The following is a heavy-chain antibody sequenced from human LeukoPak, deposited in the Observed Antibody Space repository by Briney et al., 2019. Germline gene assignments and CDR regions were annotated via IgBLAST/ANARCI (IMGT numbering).Heavy chain of an antibody. Sequence: GGSLRLSCAASGFTFSSYWMHWVRQAPGKGLVWVSRIKSNGSSISYADSVRGRFTISRDNAKSTLHLQMSSLRAEDTAVYYCARGDYGDYVRANDAFDIWGQGTMVTVSS. CDR3: ARGDYGDYVRANDAFDI. CDR1: GFTFSSYW. CDR2: IKSNGSSI. D-gene: IGHD4-17*01. J-gene: IGHJ3*02. V-gene: IGHV3-74*01.